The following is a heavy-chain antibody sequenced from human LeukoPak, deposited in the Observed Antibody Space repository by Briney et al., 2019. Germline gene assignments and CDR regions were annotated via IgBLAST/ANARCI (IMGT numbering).Heavy chain of an antibody. Sequence: ASVKVSCKASGYTFTIYGISWVRQAPGQGLAWMGWISAYNGNTNYAQKLQGRVTMTTDTSTSTAYMELRSLRSDDTAVYYCARAGDIVVVPAATQFDYWGQGTLVTVSS. V-gene: IGHV1-18*04. CDR3: ARAGDIVVVPAATQFDY. CDR2: ISAYNGNT. D-gene: IGHD2-2*01. J-gene: IGHJ4*02. CDR1: GYTFTIYG.